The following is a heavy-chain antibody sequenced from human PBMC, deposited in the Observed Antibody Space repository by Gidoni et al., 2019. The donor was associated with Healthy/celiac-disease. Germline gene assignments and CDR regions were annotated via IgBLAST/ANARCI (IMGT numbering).Heavy chain of an antibody. Sequence: EVQLVESGGGLVQPGGSLRLSCSASGFTFSSYALHWVRQAPGKGLEYVSAISSNGGSTYYADSVKGRFTISRDNSKNTLYLQMSSLRAEDTAVYYCVKEEGYDILTGYYNNWFDPWGQGTLVTVSS. CDR1: GFTFSSYA. V-gene: IGHV3-64D*09. CDR3: VKEEGYDILTGYYNNWFDP. CDR2: ISSNGGST. D-gene: IGHD3-9*01. J-gene: IGHJ5*02.